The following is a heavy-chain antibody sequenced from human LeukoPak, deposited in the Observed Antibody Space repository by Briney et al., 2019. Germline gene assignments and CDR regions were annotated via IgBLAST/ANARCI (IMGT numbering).Heavy chain of an antibody. V-gene: IGHV1-24*01. CDR2: FDPEDGET. CDR3: SAVSGYNTFDY. D-gene: IGHD5-24*01. Sequence: ASVKVSCKVSGYTLTELSMHWVRQAPGKGLEWMGGFDPEDGETNYAQKFQGRVTMTEDTSTNTAYMELSSLRSEDTAVYYCSAVSGYNTFDYWGQGTLVAASS. J-gene: IGHJ4*01. CDR1: GYTLTELS.